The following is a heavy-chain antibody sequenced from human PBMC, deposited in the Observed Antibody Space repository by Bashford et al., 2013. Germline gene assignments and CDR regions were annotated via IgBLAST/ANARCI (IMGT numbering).Heavy chain of an antibody. D-gene: IGHD2-2*02. CDR1: GLHFTSYG. V-gene: IGHV1-18*01. J-gene: IGHJ6*02. CDR2: ISAYNGNT. CDR3: ARWEPVVVPAAIASSGYYYYGMDV. Sequence: VASVKVSCKASGLHFTSYGISWVRQAPGQGLEWMGWISAYNGNTNYAQKLQGRVTMTTDTSTSTAYMELRSLRSDDTAVYYCARWEPVVVPAAIASSGYYYYGMDVWGQGTTVTVSS.